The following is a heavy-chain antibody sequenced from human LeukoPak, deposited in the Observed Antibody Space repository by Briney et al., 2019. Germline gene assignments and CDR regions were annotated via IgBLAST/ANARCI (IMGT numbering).Heavy chain of an antibody. D-gene: IGHD6-13*01. J-gene: IGHJ4*02. Sequence: PGESLRLSCATSGFTFSSYAMHWVRQAPGKGLEYVSSITDNGDTTYYADSVRGRFTISRDNSKNTLYLQMGSLRAEDMAVYYCARDRAGNGDYWGQGTLVTVSS. V-gene: IGHV3-64*02. CDR3: ARDRAGNGDY. CDR1: GFTFSSYA. CDR2: ITDNGDTT.